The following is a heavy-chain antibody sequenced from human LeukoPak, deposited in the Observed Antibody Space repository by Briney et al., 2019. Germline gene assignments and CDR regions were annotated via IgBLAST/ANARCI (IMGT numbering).Heavy chain of an antibody. CDR2: IYYSGST. Sequence: PSETLSLTCTVSGGSISSSSYYWGWIRQPPGKGLEWIGSIYYSGSTYYNPSLKSRVTISVDTSKNQFSLKLSSVTAADTAVYYCARDPGGSGWDYWGQGTLVTVSS. V-gene: IGHV4-39*07. CDR3: ARDPGGSGWDY. J-gene: IGHJ4*02. CDR1: GGSISSSSYY. D-gene: IGHD6-19*01.